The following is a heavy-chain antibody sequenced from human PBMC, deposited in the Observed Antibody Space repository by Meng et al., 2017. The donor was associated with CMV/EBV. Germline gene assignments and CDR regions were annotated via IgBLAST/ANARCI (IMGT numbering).Heavy chain of an antibody. J-gene: IGHJ4*02. CDR3: ARVCYYDSSGYYYEGAYYFDY. CDR1: GGSFSGYY. D-gene: IGHD3-22*01. CDR2: INHSGST. V-gene: IGHV4-34*01. Sequence: ESLKISCAVYGGSFSGYYWSWIRQPLGKGLEWIGEINHSGSTNYNPSLKSQVTISVDTSKNQFSLKLSSVTAADTAVYYCARVCYYDSSGYYYEGAYYFDYWGQGTLVTVSS.